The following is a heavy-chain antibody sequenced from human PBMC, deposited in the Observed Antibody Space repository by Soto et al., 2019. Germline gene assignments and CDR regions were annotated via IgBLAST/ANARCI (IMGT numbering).Heavy chain of an antibody. Sequence: EVQLVETGGGLIQPGGSLRLSCAASGFTLSSNYMSWVRQAPGKGLEWVSVFYSGGSTYYADSVKGRFTISRDNSKNTLYLQMNSLRAEDTALYYCARVSTTAKTFAFWGQGTLVTVSS. CDR2: FYSGGST. CDR3: ARVSTTAKTFAF. CDR1: GFTLSSNY. J-gene: IGHJ4*02. D-gene: IGHD4-17*01. V-gene: IGHV3-53*02.